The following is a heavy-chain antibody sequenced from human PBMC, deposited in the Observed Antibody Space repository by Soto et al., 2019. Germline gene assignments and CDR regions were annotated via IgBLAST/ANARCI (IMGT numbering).Heavy chain of an antibody. D-gene: IGHD1-26*01. J-gene: IGHJ4*02. CDR2: IYYSGGT. CDR1: GGSISGYY. Sequence: PSETLSLTCTVSGGSISGYYWSWIRQPPGKGLEWIGYIYYSGGTNYNPSLKSRVTISVDSSKNHFSLKLSSVTAADTAVYYCARRYGGNLDYWGQGTLVTVSS. V-gene: IGHV4-59*08. CDR3: ARRYGGNLDY.